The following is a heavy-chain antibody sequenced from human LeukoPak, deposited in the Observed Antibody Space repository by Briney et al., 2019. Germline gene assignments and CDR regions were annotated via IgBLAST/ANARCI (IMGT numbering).Heavy chain of an antibody. V-gene: IGHV1-18*01. J-gene: IGHJ4*02. CDR3: ARIRNYYDSSGPLDY. CDR2: ISAYNGNT. CDR1: GYTFTSYG. D-gene: IGHD3-22*01. Sequence: ASVKVSCKASGYTFTSYGISWVRQAPGQGLEWMGWISAYNGNTNYAQKLQGRVTMTTDTSTSTAYMELRSLRSDDTAVYYCARIRNYYDSSGPLDYWSQGTLVTVSS.